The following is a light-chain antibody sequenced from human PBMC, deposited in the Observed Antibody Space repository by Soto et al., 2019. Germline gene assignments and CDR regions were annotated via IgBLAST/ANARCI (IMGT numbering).Light chain of an antibody. CDR2: GAS. V-gene: IGKV3-20*01. CDR1: QSVSSTY. CDR3: QKYGSSPYT. J-gene: IGKJ2*01. Sequence: EIVLTQSPGTLSLSPGERATLSCRASQSVSSTYLVWYQQKHGQSPRLIIYGASSRATGLPDRFSGSGSGTDFTLTISRLEPEDFAVYYCQKYGSSPYTFGQGTKLEIK.